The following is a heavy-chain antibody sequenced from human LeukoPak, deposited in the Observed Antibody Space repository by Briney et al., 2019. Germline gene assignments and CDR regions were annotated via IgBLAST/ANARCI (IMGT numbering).Heavy chain of an antibody. CDR1: GGSISSHY. J-gene: IGHJ4*02. Sequence: PSETLSLTCTVSGGSISSHYWSWIRQPPGKGLEWFGYIYYSGSTNYNPSLKSRVTISVDTSKNQFSLKLSSVTAADTAVYHCARAPSGRNYVPTYDSWGQGTLLTVSS. V-gene: IGHV4-59*11. CDR3: ARAPSGRNYVPTYDS. D-gene: IGHD1-7*01. CDR2: IYYSGST.